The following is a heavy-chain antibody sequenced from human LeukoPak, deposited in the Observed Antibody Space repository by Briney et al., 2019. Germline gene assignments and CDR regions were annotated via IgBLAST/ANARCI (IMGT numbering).Heavy chain of an antibody. Sequence: GGSLRLSCAASGFTFSNYAMSWVRQAPGKGLEWVSVISDSGGSTYYADSVKGRFTISRDNSKNTVYLQMNSLRAEDTAVYYCAKDHVDTAMGYFDYWGQGTLVTVSS. V-gene: IGHV3-23*01. CDR2: ISDSGGST. J-gene: IGHJ4*02. CDR1: GFTFSNYA. D-gene: IGHD5-18*01. CDR3: AKDHVDTAMGYFDY.